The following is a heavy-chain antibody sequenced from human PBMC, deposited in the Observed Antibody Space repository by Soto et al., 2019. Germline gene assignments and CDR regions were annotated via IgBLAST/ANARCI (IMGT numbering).Heavy chain of an antibody. CDR3: ARGAEGGEPFDY. CDR1: GGSFSGYY. J-gene: IGHJ4*02. CDR2: INHSGST. V-gene: IGHV4-34*01. Sequence: QVQLQQWGAGLLKPSETLSLTCGVYGGSFSGYYWSWIRQPPGKGLEWIAEINHSGSTNYNPSLKSRVTISVDTSKNQFSLKINSVTAADTAIYYCARGAEGGEPFDYWGQGTLVTVSS. D-gene: IGHD4-17*01.